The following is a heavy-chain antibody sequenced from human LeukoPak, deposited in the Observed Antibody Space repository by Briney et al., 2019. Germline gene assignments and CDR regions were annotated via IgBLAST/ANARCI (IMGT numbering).Heavy chain of an antibody. D-gene: IGHD2-2*01. CDR2: INPNSGGT. CDR3: ATGAPSYCSSTSCLAYYFDY. J-gene: IGHJ4*02. Sequence: ASVKVSCKASGYTFTGYYMHWVRQAPGQGLEWMGWINPNSGGTNYAQKFQGWVTMTRDTSISTAYMELSRLRSDDTDVYYCATGAPSYCSSTSCLAYYFDYWGQGTLVTVSS. V-gene: IGHV1-2*04. CDR1: GYTFTGYY.